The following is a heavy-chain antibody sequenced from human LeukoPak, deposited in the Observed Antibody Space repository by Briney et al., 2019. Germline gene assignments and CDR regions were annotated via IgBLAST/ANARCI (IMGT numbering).Heavy chain of an antibody. J-gene: IGHJ6*02. D-gene: IGHD3-10*01. CDR2: MNPNSGNT. Sequence: ASVKVSCKASGYTFTSYDINWVRQATGQGLEWMGWMNPNSGNTNYAQKLQGRVTMTTDTSTSTAYMELRSLRSDDTAVYYCARLPGVRGVNIIDYYYYGMDVWGQGTTVTVSS. V-gene: IGHV1-18*01. CDR3: ARLPGVRGVNIIDYYYYGMDV. CDR1: GYTFTSYD.